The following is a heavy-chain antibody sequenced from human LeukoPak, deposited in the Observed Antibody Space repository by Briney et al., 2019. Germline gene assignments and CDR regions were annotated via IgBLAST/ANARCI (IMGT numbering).Heavy chain of an antibody. J-gene: IGHJ4*02. CDR2: IYHSGST. Sequence: SETLSLTCSVSGYSISSNYYWVWIRQPPGKGLEWVGSIYHSGSTYYNPSLKSRVTISVDTSKNQFSLKLRSVTAADTAVYYCARGFRGASFDYWGQGTLVTVSS. CDR3: ARGFRGASFDY. D-gene: IGHD1-26*01. V-gene: IGHV4-38-2*02. CDR1: GYSISSNYY.